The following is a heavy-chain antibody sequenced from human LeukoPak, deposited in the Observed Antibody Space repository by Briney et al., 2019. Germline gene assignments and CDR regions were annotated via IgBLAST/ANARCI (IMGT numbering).Heavy chain of an antibody. D-gene: IGHD6-13*01. J-gene: IGHJ4*02. CDR1: SFTFSKYW. CDR2: IETNGRTT. CDR3: ARDLAGADDY. V-gene: IGHV3-74*01. Sequence: GGSLRLSCAASSFTFSKYWFHWVRQAPGKGLDWVSRIETNGRTTDYADSVKGRFTISRDNAKNTLFLEMNSLRAEDTAVYYCARDLAGADDYWGQGTLVTVSS.